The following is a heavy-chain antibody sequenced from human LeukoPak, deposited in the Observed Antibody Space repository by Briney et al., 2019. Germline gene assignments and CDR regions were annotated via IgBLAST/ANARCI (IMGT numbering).Heavy chain of an antibody. CDR1: GFTFSSYA. D-gene: IGHD3-22*01. V-gene: IGHV3-23*01. Sequence: GGSLRLSCAASGFTFSSYAMSWVRQAPGKGLEWVSAISGSGGSTYYADSVKGRFTISRDNSKNTLYLQMNSLRAEDTAVYYCAKDPQYYYDSSGYSNDAFDIWGQGTMVTVSS. CDR3: AKDPQYYYDSSGYSNDAFDI. J-gene: IGHJ3*02. CDR2: ISGSGGST.